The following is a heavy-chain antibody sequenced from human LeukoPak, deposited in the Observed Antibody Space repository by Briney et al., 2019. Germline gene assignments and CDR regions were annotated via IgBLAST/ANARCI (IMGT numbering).Heavy chain of an antibody. CDR2: IYYSGST. CDR3: AREEGNYDPYGDYDGWFDP. D-gene: IGHD4-17*01. CDR1: GGSISSGGYY. Sequence: PSQTLSLTCTVSGGSISSGGYYWSWIRQHPGKGLEWIGYIYYSGSTYYNPSLKSRVTISVDTSKNQFSLKLSSVTAADTAVYYCAREEGNYDPYGDYDGWFDPWGQGTLVTVSS. V-gene: IGHV4-31*03. J-gene: IGHJ5*02.